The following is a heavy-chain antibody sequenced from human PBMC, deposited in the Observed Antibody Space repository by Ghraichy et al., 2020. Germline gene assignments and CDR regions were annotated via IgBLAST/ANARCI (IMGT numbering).Heavy chain of an antibody. J-gene: IGHJ3*02. CDR3: ARQRPRVSGSYRPRLSTAFDI. Sequence: GGSLRLSCAASGFTFSSYEMNWVRQAPGKGLEWVSYISSSGSTIYYADSVKGRFTISRDNAKNSLYLQMNSLRAEDTAVYYCARQRPRVSGSYRPRLSTAFDIWGQGTMVTVSS. V-gene: IGHV3-48*03. CDR2: ISSSGSTI. CDR1: GFTFSSYE. D-gene: IGHD1-26*01.